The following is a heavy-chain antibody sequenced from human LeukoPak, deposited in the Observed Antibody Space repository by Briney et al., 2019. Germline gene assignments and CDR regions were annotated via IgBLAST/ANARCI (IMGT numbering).Heavy chain of an antibody. Sequence: ASVKVSCKASGYTFTSYDINWVRQATGQGLEWMGWMNPNSGNTNYAQKLQGRVTMTTDTSTSTAYMELRSLRSDDTAVYYCARVRYSGYDSRYLDYWGQGTLVTVSS. CDR3: ARVRYSGYDSRYLDY. V-gene: IGHV1-18*01. J-gene: IGHJ4*02. CDR2: MNPNSGNT. CDR1: GYTFTSYD. D-gene: IGHD5-12*01.